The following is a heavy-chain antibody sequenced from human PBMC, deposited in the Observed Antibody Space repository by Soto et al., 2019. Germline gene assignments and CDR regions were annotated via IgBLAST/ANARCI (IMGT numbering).Heavy chain of an antibody. CDR2: ISAYNGNT. D-gene: IGHD6-13*01. V-gene: IGHV1-18*01. J-gene: IGHJ4*02. CDR3: ARDHHIAAAGKLGYYFDY. Sequence: ASVKVSCKASGYIFTNYAIHWVRQAPGQGLEWMGWISAYNGNTNYAQKLQGRVTMTTDTSTSTAYMELRSLRSDDTAVYYCARDHHIAAAGKLGYYFDYWGQGTLVTVSS. CDR1: GYIFTNYA.